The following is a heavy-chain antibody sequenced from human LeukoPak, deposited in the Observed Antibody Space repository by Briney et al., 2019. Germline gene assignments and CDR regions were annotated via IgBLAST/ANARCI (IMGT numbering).Heavy chain of an antibody. J-gene: IGHJ4*02. V-gene: IGHV3-73*01. Sequence: GGSLKLSCAASGFPFSGSLVHWVRQASGKGLEWVGRIKGKPNNYAATYAASVKGRFTISRDDSKNTAYLQMNSLRAEDTAVYYCVRDDSSHFDYWGQGALVTVSS. CDR1: GFPFSGSL. D-gene: IGHD5-24*01. CDR3: VRDDSSHFDY. CDR2: IKGKPNNYAA.